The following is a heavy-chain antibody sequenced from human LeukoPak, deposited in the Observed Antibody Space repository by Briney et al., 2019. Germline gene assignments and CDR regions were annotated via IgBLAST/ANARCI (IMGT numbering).Heavy chain of an antibody. CDR2: IKEDGSEK. J-gene: IGHJ4*02. Sequence: PGGSLRLSCAASGFTFSSYWMNWVRQAPGKGLEWVANIKEDGSEKYYVDSVKGRFTISRDNAKNSLYLQMNSLRAEDTAVYYCARAQRYTSGWYFDYWGQGTLVTVSS. V-gene: IGHV3-7*01. D-gene: IGHD6-19*01. CDR3: ARAQRYTSGWYFDY. CDR1: GFTFSSYW.